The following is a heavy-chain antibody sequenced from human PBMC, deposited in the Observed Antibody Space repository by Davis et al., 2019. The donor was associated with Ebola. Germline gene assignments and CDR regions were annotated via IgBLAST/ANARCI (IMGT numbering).Heavy chain of an antibody. J-gene: IGHJ6*02. CDR1: GYTFTNYG. V-gene: IGHV1-18*04. Sequence: ASVKVSCKASGYTFTNYGITWVRQAPGQGLEWMGWINPHNGNTNYAQNVQGRVTMTTDTSTSTAYMEVGSLRSEDTAVYYCAREDIVVVTATYYYYYGMDVWGQGTTVTVSS. CDR2: INPHNGNT. CDR3: AREDIVVVTATYYYYYGMDV. D-gene: IGHD2-21*02.